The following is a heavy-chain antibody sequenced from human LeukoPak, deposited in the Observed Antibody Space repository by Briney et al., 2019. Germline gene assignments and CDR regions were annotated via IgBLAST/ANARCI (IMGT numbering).Heavy chain of an antibody. Sequence: PGGSLRLSCAASGFTFSTYSMNWVRQAPGKGLEWVSYISSGSGTIYYADSVKGRFTISRDNSKNTLYLQMNSLRAEDTAVYYCAIVIGSGWSHDYWGQGTLVTVSS. D-gene: IGHD6-19*01. CDR3: AIVIGSGWSHDY. CDR1: GFTFSTYS. J-gene: IGHJ4*02. V-gene: IGHV3-48*01. CDR2: ISSGSGTI.